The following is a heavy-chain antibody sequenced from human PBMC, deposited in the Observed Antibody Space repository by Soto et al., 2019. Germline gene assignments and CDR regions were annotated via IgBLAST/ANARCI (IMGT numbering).Heavy chain of an antibody. CDR3: ARDRTSQDSYYIAVAGEFDY. Sequence: PGGSLRLSCAASGFTFSSYSMNWVRQAPGKGLEWVSSISSSSSYIYYADSVKGRFTISRDNAKNSLYLQMNSLRAEDTAVYYCARDRTSQDSYYIAVAGEFDYWGQGTLVPVSS. V-gene: IGHV3-21*01. CDR1: GFTFSSYS. J-gene: IGHJ4*02. CDR2: ISSSSSYI. D-gene: IGHD6-19*01.